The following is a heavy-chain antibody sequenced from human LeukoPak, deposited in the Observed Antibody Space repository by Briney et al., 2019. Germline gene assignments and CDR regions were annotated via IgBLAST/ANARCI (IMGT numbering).Heavy chain of an antibody. D-gene: IGHD3-22*01. J-gene: IGHJ4*02. CDR2: INTNTGNP. V-gene: IGHV7-4-1*02. Sequence: VASVTVSCTASGYTFTSYAMNWVRQAPGQGLEWMGWINTNTGNPTYAQGFTGRFVFSLDTSVSTAYLQISSLKAEDTAVYYCARGYYYDSSGYRQIIDYWGQGTLVTVSS. CDR3: ARGYYYDSSGYRQIIDY. CDR1: GYTFTSYA.